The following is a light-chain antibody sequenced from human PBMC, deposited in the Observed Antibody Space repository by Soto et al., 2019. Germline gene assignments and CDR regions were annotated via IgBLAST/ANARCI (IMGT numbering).Light chain of an antibody. J-gene: IGKJ1*01. CDR1: QSISTW. V-gene: IGKV1-5*03. Sequence: DIQMTQSPSTLSASVGDRVTITCRASQSISTWLGWYQQKPGKAPKLLIYKASNLESGVPSRFSGSGSGTEFTLTISSLQPDDFATYYCQQYNSYWTFGQGTKVEIK. CDR3: QQYNSYWT. CDR2: KAS.